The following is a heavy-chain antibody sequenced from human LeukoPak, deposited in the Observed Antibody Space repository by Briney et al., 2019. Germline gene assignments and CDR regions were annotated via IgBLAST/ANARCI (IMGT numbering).Heavy chain of an antibody. V-gene: IGHV3-23*01. CDR2: ISGGGSST. CDR3: AKTFIAVANPIDY. CDR1: GFTFSSYA. D-gene: IGHD6-19*01. Sequence: GGSLRLSCAASGFTFSSYAMSWVRQAPGKGLEWVSVISGGGSSTDYADAVKGRFTISRDNSRNTLYLQMNSLRAEDTAVYYCAKTFIAVANPIDYWGQGTLVTVSS. J-gene: IGHJ4*02.